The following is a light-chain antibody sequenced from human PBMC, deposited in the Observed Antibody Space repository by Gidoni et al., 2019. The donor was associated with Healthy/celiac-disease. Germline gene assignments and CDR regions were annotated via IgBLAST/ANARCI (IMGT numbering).Light chain of an antibody. Sequence: DIVMTQPPDSMAVSLGERATINCKSSQSVLSSSNNKDYLAWYQQKQGQPPKLLIYWASTRESGVPDRFSGSGSGTDFTLTISSLQAEDVAVYYCQQYYSTPYTFGQGTKLEIK. CDR2: WAS. V-gene: IGKV4-1*01. CDR3: QQYYSTPYT. J-gene: IGKJ2*01. CDR1: QSVLSSSNNKDY.